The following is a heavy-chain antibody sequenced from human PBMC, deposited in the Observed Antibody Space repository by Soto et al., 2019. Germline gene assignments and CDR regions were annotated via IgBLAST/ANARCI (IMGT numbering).Heavy chain of an antibody. Sequence: GGSLRLSCAASGFTFSSYAMGWVRQAPGKGLEWVSSISSSGGSTYYADSVRGRLTISRDNSKNTLYLQMNSLRAEDTAVYYCARYYDSSGSLDYWGQGTLVTVSS. V-gene: IGHV3-23*01. D-gene: IGHD3-22*01. J-gene: IGHJ4*02. CDR3: ARYYDSSGSLDY. CDR2: ISSSGGST. CDR1: GFTFSSYA.